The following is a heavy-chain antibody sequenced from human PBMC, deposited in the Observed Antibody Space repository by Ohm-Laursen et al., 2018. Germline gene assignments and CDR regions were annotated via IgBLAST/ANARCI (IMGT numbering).Heavy chain of an antibody. D-gene: IGHD3-22*01. J-gene: IGHJ4*02. CDR2: ISSISSYI. CDR3: ARGPKDSSGYYFGRSN. CDR1: GFTFSSYS. V-gene: IGHV3-21*01. Sequence: SLRLSCSASGFTFSSYSMNWVRQAPGKGLEWVSSISSISSYIYYADSVKGRFTISRDNAKNSLYLQMNSLRAEDTAVYYCARGPKDSSGYYFGRSNWGQGTLVTVSS.